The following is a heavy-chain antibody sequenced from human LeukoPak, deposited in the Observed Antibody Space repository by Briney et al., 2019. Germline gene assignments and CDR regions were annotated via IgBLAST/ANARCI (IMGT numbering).Heavy chain of an antibody. Sequence: GGSLRLSCAASGFTFRSYWMYWVRQIPGEGLVWVSRISPDGSETVNADFVKGRFTISRDNAKNSLYLQMTSLRAEDTTLYYCARSLWFGGPNYFFYMGGLGKRATVTVPS. CDR1: GFTFRSYW. D-gene: IGHD3-10*01. CDR2: ISPDGSET. CDR3: ARSLWFGGPNYFFYMGG. V-gene: IGHV3-74*01. J-gene: IGHJ6*03.